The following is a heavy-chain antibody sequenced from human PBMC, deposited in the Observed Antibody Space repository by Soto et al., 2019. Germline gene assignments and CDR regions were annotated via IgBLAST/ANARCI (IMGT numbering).Heavy chain of an antibody. Sequence: QVQLVQSGAEVKTPGASVKVSCKASGYTFTSYYMHWVRQAPGQGLEWMGIINPSGGSTSYAQKFQGRVTMTRDTSTSTVYMELSSLRSEDTAVYYCARDQTITIFGVVIRDHYYYMDVWGKGTTVTVSS. CDR3: ARDQTITIFGVVIRDHYYYMDV. V-gene: IGHV1-46*03. CDR2: INPSGGST. CDR1: GYTFTSYY. D-gene: IGHD3-3*01. J-gene: IGHJ6*03.